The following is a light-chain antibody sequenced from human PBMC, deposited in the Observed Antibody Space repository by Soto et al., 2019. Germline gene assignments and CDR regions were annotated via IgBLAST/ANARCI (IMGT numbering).Light chain of an antibody. CDR2: DAS. V-gene: IGKV1-33*01. J-gene: IGKJ4*01. CDR1: QSIVNY. CDR3: QQYEKLPLT. Sequence: DVQLTQSPSTLSASVGDRVDITCQASQSIVNYLNWFQQRPGKAPQLLISDASHLEPGVPSRFSGQRSGTDFTLIISSLQPEDFATYYCQQYEKLPLTFGGGTRVEV.